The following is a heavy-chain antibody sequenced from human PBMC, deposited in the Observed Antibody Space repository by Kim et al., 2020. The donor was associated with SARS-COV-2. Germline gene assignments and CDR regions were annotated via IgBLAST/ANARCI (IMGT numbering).Heavy chain of an antibody. Sequence: ADSVKGRFTISRDNAKNTLYLQMNSLRAEDTAVYYCARPIPRSGYYEAFDIWGQGTMVTVSS. V-gene: IGHV3-30*01. CDR3: ARPIPRSGYYEAFDI. J-gene: IGHJ3*02. D-gene: IGHD3-3*01.